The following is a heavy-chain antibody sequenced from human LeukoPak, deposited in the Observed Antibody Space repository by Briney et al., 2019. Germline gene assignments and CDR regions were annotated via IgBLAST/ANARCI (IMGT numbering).Heavy chain of an antibody. J-gene: IGHJ4*02. V-gene: IGHV3-48*01. Sequence: GGSLRLSCAASGFTFSDYTMNWVRQAPGKGLEWVSYISSSSSTIYYADSVKGRFTISRDNAKKSLYLKMNSLRAEDTAVYYCARDLSGYWGQGTLVTVSS. D-gene: IGHD3-10*01. CDR2: ISSSSSTI. CDR1: GFTFSDYT. CDR3: ARDLSGY.